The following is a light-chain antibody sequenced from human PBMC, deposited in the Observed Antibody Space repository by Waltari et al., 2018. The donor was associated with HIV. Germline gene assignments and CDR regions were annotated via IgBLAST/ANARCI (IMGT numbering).Light chain of an antibody. CDR2: GNT. J-gene: IGLJ2*01. CDR1: SSNIGAGYD. CDR3: QSYDSRLSGPVV. V-gene: IGLV1-40*01. Sequence: QSVLTQPPSVSGAPGQRVTIPCPGSSSNIGAGYDVHWYQKLPGTTPKLLIQGNTNRPSGVPGRFSGSKSGTSASLAITGLQAEDEAEYYCQSYDSRLSGPVVFGGGTKLTVL.